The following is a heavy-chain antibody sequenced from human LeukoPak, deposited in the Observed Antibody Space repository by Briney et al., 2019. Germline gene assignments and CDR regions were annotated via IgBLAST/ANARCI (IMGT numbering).Heavy chain of an antibody. V-gene: IGHV4-39*01. D-gene: IGHD6-19*01. J-gene: IGHJ2*01. Sequence: SETLSLTCTVSGGFISSSSYYWGWIRQPPGKGLEWIGSIFYSGNTYYNPSLKSRVTISVDTSKNQFSLKLSSVTAADTAVYYCAREAVAGASFDLWGRGTLVTVSS. CDR1: GGFISSSSYY. CDR2: IFYSGNT. CDR3: AREAVAGASFDL.